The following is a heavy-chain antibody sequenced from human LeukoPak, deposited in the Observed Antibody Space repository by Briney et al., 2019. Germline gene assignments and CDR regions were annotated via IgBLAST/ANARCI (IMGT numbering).Heavy chain of an antibody. V-gene: IGHV4-4*02. Sequence: PSGTLSLTCAVSGGSISSCNWWTWVRQSPGKGLEWIGEIYHSGSTNYNPSLKSRVTLSIDKSKNQFSLEVASVTAADTAVYYCASPRYSSALYGCEEDVLWGQGVLVTVSS. CDR2: IYHSGST. CDR1: GGSISSCNW. CDR3: ASPRYSSALYGCEEDVL. J-gene: IGHJ4*02. D-gene: IGHD6-19*01.